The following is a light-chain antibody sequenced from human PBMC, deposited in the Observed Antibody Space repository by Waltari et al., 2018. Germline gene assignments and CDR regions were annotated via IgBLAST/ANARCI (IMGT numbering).Light chain of an antibody. CDR1: PSVSNS. J-gene: IGKJ5*01. Sequence: EIVLTQSPGTLSLSPGERATLSWRASPSVSNSLAWYQQKPGQAPRLLIYLASSRATGVPDRFSGSGSATDFTLTISRLEPEDFAVYYCQQYGRFPVTFGQGTRLEIK. V-gene: IGKV3-20*01. CDR3: QQYGRFPVT. CDR2: LAS.